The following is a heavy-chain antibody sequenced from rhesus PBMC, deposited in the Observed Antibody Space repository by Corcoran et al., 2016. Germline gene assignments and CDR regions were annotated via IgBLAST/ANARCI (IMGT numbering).Heavy chain of an antibody. D-gene: IGHD6-31*01. Sequence: QVQLQESGPGLVKPSETLSLTCAVSGGYLRSYWWDWIRQSPGKGLEWIGHIYGSKGTTESNPSLTSRATFSRDPSKNQFSLKLSSVTAADTAVYYCARDFGIAAAGTSWGYWGQGVLVTVSS. J-gene: IGHJ4*01. CDR2: IYGSKGTT. V-gene: IGHV4-160*01. CDR3: ARDFGIAAAGTSWGY. CDR1: GGYLRSYW.